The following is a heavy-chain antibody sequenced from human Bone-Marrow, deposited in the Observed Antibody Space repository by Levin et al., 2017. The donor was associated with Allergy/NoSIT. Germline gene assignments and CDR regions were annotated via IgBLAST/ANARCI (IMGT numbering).Heavy chain of an antibody. J-gene: IGHJ4*02. D-gene: IGHD3-10*01. V-gene: IGHV3-30-3*01. CDR3: ARGRVNTILQGVPTYYFDY. CDR2: ISYDGSNK. Sequence: LSLTCAASGFTFGSYAMHWVRQAPGKGLEWVSVISYDGSNKYYAESVEGRFTMSRDNSKNTMSLQMNSLRAEDTAVYYCARGRVNTILQGVPTYYFDYWGQGALVTVSS. CDR1: GFTFGSYA.